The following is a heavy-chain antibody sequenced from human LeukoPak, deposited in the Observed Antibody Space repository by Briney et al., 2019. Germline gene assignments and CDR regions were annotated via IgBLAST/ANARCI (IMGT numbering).Heavy chain of an antibody. CDR1: GGSISSYY. D-gene: IGHD2-21*02. V-gene: IGHV4-59*12. Sequence: PSETLSLTCTVSGGSISSYYWSWIRQPPGKGLEWIGYIYYSGSTNYNPSLKSRVTISVGTSKNQFSVKLSSVTAADTAVYYCARAGIVVVTAIDYWGQGTLVTVSS. CDR3: ARAGIVVVTAIDY. J-gene: IGHJ4*02. CDR2: IYYSGST.